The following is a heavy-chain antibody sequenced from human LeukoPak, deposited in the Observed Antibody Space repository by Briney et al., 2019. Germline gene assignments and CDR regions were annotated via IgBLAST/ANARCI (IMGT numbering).Heavy chain of an antibody. CDR2: IIPIFGTA. D-gene: IGHD1-26*01. V-gene: IGHV1-69*05. J-gene: IGHJ4*02. Sequence: AAVTVSCKASGGTFRSYAISWVRQAPAQGLEWMGVIIPIFGTANYAQKFQGRVTITTDESTSTAYMELSSLRSEDTAVYYCARDMGYSGSYSFDYWGQGTLVTVSS. CDR1: GGTFRSYA. CDR3: ARDMGYSGSYSFDY.